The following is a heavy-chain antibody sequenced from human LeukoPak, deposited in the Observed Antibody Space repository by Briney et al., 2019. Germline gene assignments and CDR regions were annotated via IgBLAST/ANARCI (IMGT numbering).Heavy chain of an antibody. CDR2: MNPNSGDT. D-gene: IGHD3-22*01. J-gene: IGHJ6*04. Sequence: ASVKVSCKCSVYTFTSYDIYRVRQATGPGLEWVGWMNPNSGDTGYAQKFQGRVTMTMNISISTAYMELSSLRSEDTAVYYCARGPYYYESTWDYYYGMDVWGEGTTVTLSS. V-gene: IGHV1-8*01. CDR3: ARGPYYYESTWDYYYGMDV. CDR1: VYTFTSYD.